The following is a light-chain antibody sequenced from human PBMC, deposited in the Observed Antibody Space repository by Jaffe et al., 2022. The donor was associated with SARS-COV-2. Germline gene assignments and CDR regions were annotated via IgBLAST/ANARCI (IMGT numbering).Light chain of an antibody. CDR3: GTWDSSLSAEV. CDR2: END. CDR1: SSNIGNNY. J-gene: IGLJ3*02. Sequence: QSVLTQPPSVSAAPGQKVTISCSGSSSNIGNNYVSWYQQLPGTAPKLLIYENDKRPSRIPDRFSVSKSGTSATLGITGLQTGDEADYYCGTWDSSLSAEVFGGGTRLTVL. V-gene: IGLV1-51*02.